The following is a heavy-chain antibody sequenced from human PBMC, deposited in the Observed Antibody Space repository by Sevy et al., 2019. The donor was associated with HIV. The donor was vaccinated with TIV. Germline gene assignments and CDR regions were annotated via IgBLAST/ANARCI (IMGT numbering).Heavy chain of an antibody. CDR3: GPSVAANYMDV. Sequence: SETLSLTCRVSGVSISSDYWSWIRQPPGKEPEWIGYIHHSGNSNYKTSLKSRVTMSVDTSKNQFSLNLRSVSAADTAVYYCGPSVAANYMDVWGKGTTVTVSS. CDR1: GVSISSDY. D-gene: IGHD1-26*01. CDR2: IHHSGNS. J-gene: IGHJ6*03. V-gene: IGHV4-59*01.